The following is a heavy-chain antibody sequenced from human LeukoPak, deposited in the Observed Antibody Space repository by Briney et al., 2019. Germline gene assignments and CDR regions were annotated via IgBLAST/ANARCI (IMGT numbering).Heavy chain of an antibody. CDR1: GYTFTNYY. CDR2: TNPSGGST. V-gene: IGHV1-46*01. Sequence: ASVKVSCKTSGYTFTNYYMHWVRQAPGQGLEWMGITNPSGGSTSYAQKFQGRVTMTRDTSTSTVYMDLSSLRSEDTAVYYCARDSQGNFDLWGRGTLVTVSS. J-gene: IGHJ2*01. CDR3: ARDSQGNFDL.